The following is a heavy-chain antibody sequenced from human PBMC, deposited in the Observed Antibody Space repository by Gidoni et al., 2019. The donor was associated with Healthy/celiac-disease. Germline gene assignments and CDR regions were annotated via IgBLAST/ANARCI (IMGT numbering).Heavy chain of an antibody. CDR3: ARGGDIVVVVGANGMDV. Sequence: QVQLVQSGAEVKKPGASVKVSCKASGYTFTGYYMHWVRQAPGQGLEWMGWINPNSGGTNYAQKFQGWVTMTRDTSISTAYMELSRLRSDDTAVYYCARGGDIVVVVGANGMDVWGQGTTVTVSS. CDR2: INPNSGGT. V-gene: IGHV1-2*04. CDR1: GYTFTGYY. J-gene: IGHJ6*02. D-gene: IGHD2-15*01.